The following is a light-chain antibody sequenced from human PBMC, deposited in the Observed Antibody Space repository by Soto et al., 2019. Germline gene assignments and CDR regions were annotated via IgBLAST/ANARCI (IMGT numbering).Light chain of an antibody. J-gene: IGLJ1*01. V-gene: IGLV3-21*02. CDR3: QVWDTRSEHYV. Sequence: SYALTQSPSVSLAPGQTVTITPGGNSSGSKSGRLYRQRAGQAPVLVVYDDSDRSSGILEGFSGFKSGNTATLTITRVEAGDEADYHCQVWDTRSEHYVFGPGTKGTVL. CDR1: SSGSKS. CDR2: DDS.